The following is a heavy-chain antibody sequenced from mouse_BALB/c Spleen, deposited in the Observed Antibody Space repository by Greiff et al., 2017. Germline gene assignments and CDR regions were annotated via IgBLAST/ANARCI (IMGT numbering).Heavy chain of an antibody. CDR1: GYTFTSYW. CDR2: INPSNGRT. Sequence: QVQLQQPGAELVKPGASVKLSCKASGYTFTSYWMHWVKQRPGQGLEWIGEINPSNGRTNYNEKFKSKATLTVDKSSSTAYMQLSSLTSEDSAVYYCARADWDAAWFADWGQGTLVTVSA. J-gene: IGHJ3*01. D-gene: IGHD4-1*01. CDR3: ARADWDAAWFAD. V-gene: IGHV1S81*02.